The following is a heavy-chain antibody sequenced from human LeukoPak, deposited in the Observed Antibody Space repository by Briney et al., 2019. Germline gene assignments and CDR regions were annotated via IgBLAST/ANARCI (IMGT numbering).Heavy chain of an antibody. D-gene: IGHD3-16*02. CDR3: TREVDDYVWGSYRLFDY. CDR1: GFTFSSYW. J-gene: IGHJ4*02. CDR2: IRSKAYGGTT. Sequence: GGSLRLSCAASGFTFSSYWMSWVRQAPGKGLEWVGFIRSKAYGGTTEYAASVKGRFTISRDDSKSIAYLQMNSLKTEDTAVYYCTREVDDYVWGSYRLFDYWGQGTLVTVSS. V-gene: IGHV3-49*04.